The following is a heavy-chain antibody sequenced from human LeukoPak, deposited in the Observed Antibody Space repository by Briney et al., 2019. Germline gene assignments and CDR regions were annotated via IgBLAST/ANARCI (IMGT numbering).Heavy chain of an antibody. Sequence: PGGSLRLSCAASGFTFSSYWMHWVRQAPGKGLVWVSRINSDGSSTSYADSVKGRFTISRDNSKNTLYLQMNSLRAEDTAVYYCAREENSYGHSYFDYWGQGTLVTVSS. D-gene: IGHD5-18*01. CDR3: AREENSYGHSYFDY. V-gene: IGHV3-74*01. J-gene: IGHJ4*02. CDR2: INSDGSST. CDR1: GFTFSSYW.